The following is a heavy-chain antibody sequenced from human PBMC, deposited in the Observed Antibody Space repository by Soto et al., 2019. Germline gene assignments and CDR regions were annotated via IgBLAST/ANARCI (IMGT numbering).Heavy chain of an antibody. CDR2: INAGNGNT. V-gene: IGHV1-3*01. D-gene: IGHD5-12*01. J-gene: IGHJ4*02. Sequence: ASVKVSCKASGYTFTSYAMHWVRQAPGQRLEWKGWINAGNGNTKYSQKLQGRVTITRDTSASTAYMELSSLRSEDTAVYYCALKDPTNRGYGIDYWGQGTLVTVAS. CDR3: ALKDPTNRGYGIDY. CDR1: GYTFTSYA.